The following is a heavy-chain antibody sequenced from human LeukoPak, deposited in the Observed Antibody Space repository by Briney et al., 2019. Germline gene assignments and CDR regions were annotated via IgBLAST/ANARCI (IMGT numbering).Heavy chain of an antibody. CDR2: ISYDGSNK. D-gene: IGHD3-22*01. Sequence: QTGGSLRLSCEGSAFIFSGHWMNWVRQAPGKGLEWVAVISYDGSNKYYADSVKGRFTISRDNSKNTLYLQMNSLRAEDTAVYYCAKGGDYYDSSGYYYSPYFDYWGQGTLVTVSS. J-gene: IGHJ4*02. V-gene: IGHV3-30*18. CDR3: AKGGDYYDSSGYYYSPYFDY. CDR1: AFIFSGHW.